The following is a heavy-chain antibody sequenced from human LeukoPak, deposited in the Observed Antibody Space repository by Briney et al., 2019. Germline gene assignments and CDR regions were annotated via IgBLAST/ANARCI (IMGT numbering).Heavy chain of an antibody. V-gene: IGHV3-23*01. CDR1: GCTFSSYA. Sequence: GGSLRLSCAASGCTFSSYAMSWIRQAPGKGLEWVSAISGSGGSTYYADSVKGPFTLSRDNSKNTLYLQMNSLKAEETAVYYCAKDYAAAGPYYFDYWGQGTLVTVSS. CDR2: ISGSGGST. CDR3: AKDYAAAGPYYFDY. J-gene: IGHJ4*02. D-gene: IGHD6-13*01.